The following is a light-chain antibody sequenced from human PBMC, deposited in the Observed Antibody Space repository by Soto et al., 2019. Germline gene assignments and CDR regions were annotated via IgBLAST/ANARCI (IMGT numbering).Light chain of an antibody. Sequence: QSVLTQPASVSGSPGQSITISCTGTSSDVGAYNYVSWHQQHPGKAPKLMIYDVSNRPSGVSNRFSGSKSGNTASLTISGLQAEDEADYYCSSYTSSNTYVFGTGTKVTVL. CDR2: DVS. J-gene: IGLJ1*01. V-gene: IGLV2-14*03. CDR1: SSDVGAYNY. CDR3: SSYTSSNTYV.